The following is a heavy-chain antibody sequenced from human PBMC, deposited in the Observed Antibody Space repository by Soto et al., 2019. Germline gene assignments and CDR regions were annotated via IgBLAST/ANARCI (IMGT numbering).Heavy chain of an antibody. V-gene: IGHV3-30-3*01. CDR3: ARGWSHFDY. Sequence: GGSLRLSCAASGFTFSSYAMHWVRQAPGKGLEWVAVISYDGSNNYYADSVKGRFTISRDNAKNSLYLQMNSLRAEDTAVYYCARGWSHFDYWGQGTLVTVSS. J-gene: IGHJ4*02. CDR2: ISYDGSNN. CDR1: GFTFSSYA.